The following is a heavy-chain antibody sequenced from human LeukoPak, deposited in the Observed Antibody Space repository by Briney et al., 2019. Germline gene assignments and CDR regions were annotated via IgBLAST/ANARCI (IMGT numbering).Heavy chain of an antibody. CDR3: ARKRSPGAFDI. CDR1: GFAFSSYS. V-gene: IGHV3-21*01. CDR2: INSYSSDI. Sequence: GGSLRLSCATSGFAFSSYSMTWVRQAPGKGLDWVSSINSYSSDIYYADSVKGRSTISRDNAKNSLYLQMNSLRAEDTAVYYCARKRSPGAFDIWGQGTMVTVSS. J-gene: IGHJ3*02.